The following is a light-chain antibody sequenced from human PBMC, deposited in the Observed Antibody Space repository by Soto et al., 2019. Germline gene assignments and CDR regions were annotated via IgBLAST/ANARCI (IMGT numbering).Light chain of an antibody. J-gene: IGKJ2*01. V-gene: IGKV3-20*01. Sequence: ETVLTQSPGTLSLSPGERATLPCRASQSVSSSYLAWYQQKPGQAPRLLVYGASSRATGIPDRFSGSGSGTDFTLTISRLEPEDFAVHYCQQYGGSLYTFGQGTKLEIK. CDR2: GAS. CDR1: QSVSSSY. CDR3: QQYGGSLYT.